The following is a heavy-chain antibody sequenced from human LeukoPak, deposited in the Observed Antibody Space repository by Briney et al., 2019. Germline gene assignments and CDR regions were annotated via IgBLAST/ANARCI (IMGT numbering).Heavy chain of an antibody. CDR2: ISYDGSNK. V-gene: IGHV3-30*18. CDR3: AKKYNSGWSIAFDI. Sequence: SGGSLRLSSAASGFTFSSYGMHWVRQAPGKGLEWVAVISYDGSNKYYADSVKGRFTISRDNSKNTLYLQMKSLRAEDTAVYYCAKKYNSGWSIAFDIWGQGTMVTVSS. J-gene: IGHJ3*02. D-gene: IGHD6-19*01. CDR1: GFTFSSYG.